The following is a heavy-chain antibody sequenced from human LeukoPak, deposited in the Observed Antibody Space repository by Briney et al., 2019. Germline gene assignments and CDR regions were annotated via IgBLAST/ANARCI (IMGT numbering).Heavy chain of an antibody. J-gene: IGHJ5*02. D-gene: IGHD6-13*01. CDR3: GPRAAASA. Sequence: GGSLSLSCEASGFTFTSYSMNWVRQAPGKGLEWVSSISGSSSYTYYANSVKGRFTIPTDTAKNSLYLQMNSLRAEDTAVYYCGPRAAASAWGQGTLVTVS. CDR1: GFTFTSYS. CDR2: ISGSSSYT. V-gene: IGHV3-21*01.